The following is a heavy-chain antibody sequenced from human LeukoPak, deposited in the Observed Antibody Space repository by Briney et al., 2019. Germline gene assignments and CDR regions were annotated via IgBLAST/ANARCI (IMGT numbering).Heavy chain of an antibody. CDR3: ARGGYSSSPRGP. D-gene: IGHD6-6*01. CDR2: IIPIFGTA. Sequence: SVKVSCKASGGTFSSYAISWVRQAPGQGLEWMGGIIPIFGTANYAQKFQGRVTITADESTSTAYMELSSLRSEDTAVYYCARGGYSSSPRGPWGQGTLVTVSS. J-gene: IGHJ4*02. CDR1: GGTFSSYA. V-gene: IGHV1-69*13.